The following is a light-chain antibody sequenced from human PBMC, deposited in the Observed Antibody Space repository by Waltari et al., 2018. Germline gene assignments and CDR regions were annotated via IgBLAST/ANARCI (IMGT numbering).Light chain of an antibody. Sequence: EIVLTQSPGTLSLSPGERATLSCRASQTIGRYLVWYQQKPGQAPRLLIDEASRRATGIPDRFSGSGSGTDFSLTISRLEPEDFAVYYCQNHERLPATFGQGTKVEIK. J-gene: IGKJ1*01. V-gene: IGKV3-20*01. CDR3: QNHERLPAT. CDR1: QTIGRY. CDR2: EAS.